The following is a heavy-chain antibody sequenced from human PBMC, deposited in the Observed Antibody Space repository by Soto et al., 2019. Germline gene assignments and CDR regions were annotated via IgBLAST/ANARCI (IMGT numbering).Heavy chain of an antibody. CDR3: ARSSVVVTAADY. J-gene: IGHJ4*02. V-gene: IGHV1-69*02. D-gene: IGHD2-21*02. CDR2: IIPILGIA. Sequence: SVKVSCKASGGTFSSYTISWLRQAPGQGLEWMGRIIPILGIANYAQKFQGRVTITADKSASTAYMELSSLRSEDTAVYYCARSSVVVTAADYWGQGTLVTVSS. CDR1: GGTFSSYT.